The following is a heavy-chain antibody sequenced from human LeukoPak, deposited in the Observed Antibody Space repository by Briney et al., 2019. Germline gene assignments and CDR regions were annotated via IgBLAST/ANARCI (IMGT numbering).Heavy chain of an antibody. Sequence: PSETLSLTCTVSGGSISSGGYYWSWIRQHPGKGLEWIGYIYYSGSTYYNPSLKSRVTISVDTSKNQFSLKLSSVTAADTAVYYCARDHYDSSAISYYYGMDVWGQGTTVTVSS. D-gene: IGHD3-22*01. CDR1: GGSISSGGYY. V-gene: IGHV4-31*03. J-gene: IGHJ6*02. CDR2: IYYSGST. CDR3: ARDHYDSSAISYYYGMDV.